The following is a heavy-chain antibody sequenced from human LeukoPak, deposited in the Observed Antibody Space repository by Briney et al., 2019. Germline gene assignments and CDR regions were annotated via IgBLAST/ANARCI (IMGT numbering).Heavy chain of an antibody. CDR3: AFLPPGH. CDR1: GFTFSDYW. Sequence: PGRSLRLSCAASGFTFSDYWVDWVRQVPGKGLVWVSRIKSDGSRISYADSVRGRFSISRDNAKNTLYLQMNSLRAEDTAVYYCAFLPPGHWGQGTLVTVSS. CDR2: IKSDGSRI. D-gene: IGHD3-3*01. V-gene: IGHV3-74*01. J-gene: IGHJ1*01.